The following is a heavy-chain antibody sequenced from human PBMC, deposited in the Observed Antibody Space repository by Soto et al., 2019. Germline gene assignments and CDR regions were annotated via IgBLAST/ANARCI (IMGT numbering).Heavy chain of an antibody. J-gene: IGHJ4*02. V-gene: IGHV4-4*02. D-gene: IGHD2-15*01. CDR3: ARDGPAIGDFDY. CDR2: IYHYGST. Sequence: QVQLQESGPGLVKPSGTLSLTCAVSGGSISSSNWWSWVRQPPGKGLEWIGQIYHYGSTNYNPSLKSRVTISVYKSKNQFSLKLSSVTAADTAVYYCARDGPAIGDFDYWGQGTLVTVSS. CDR1: GGSISSSNW.